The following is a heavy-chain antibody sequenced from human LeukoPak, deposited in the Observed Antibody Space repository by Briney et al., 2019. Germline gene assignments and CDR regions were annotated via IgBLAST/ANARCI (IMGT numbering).Heavy chain of an antibody. CDR1: GDSISSYY. J-gene: IGHJ4*02. Sequence: SETLSLTCTVSGDSISSYYWSWIRQPPGKGLEWIGYIHHSGSTNYNPSLKTRVTISVDTSKNQFSLKLSSVTAADTAVYYCARSSYYDILTGYYYYFDYWGQGTLVTVSS. CDR2: IHHSGST. CDR3: ARSSYYDILTGYYYYFDY. V-gene: IGHV4-59*01. D-gene: IGHD3-9*01.